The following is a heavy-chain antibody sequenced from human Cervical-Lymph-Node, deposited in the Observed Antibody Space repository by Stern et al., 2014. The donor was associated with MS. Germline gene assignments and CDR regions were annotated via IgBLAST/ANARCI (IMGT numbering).Heavy chain of an antibody. Sequence: EDQLVESGGGVIQPGGSLSLSCTASGFTVSRDYMTWVRQAPGKGLEWVSLITNVGSTFYTDSVKGRFTISRDDSKNTVYLHMTSLRAEDTAMYYCARDTSSPERSDWWGQGTLVTVSS. V-gene: IGHV3-53*01. J-gene: IGHJ4*02. CDR2: ITNVGST. CDR1: GFTVSRDY. D-gene: IGHD1-1*01. CDR3: ARDTSSPERSDW.